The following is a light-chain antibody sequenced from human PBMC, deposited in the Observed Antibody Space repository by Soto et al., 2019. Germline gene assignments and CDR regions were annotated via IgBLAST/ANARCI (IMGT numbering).Light chain of an antibody. CDR3: LQALQTPYT. V-gene: IGKV2-28*01. CDR1: QSLLHSNGYNY. J-gene: IGKJ2*01. Sequence: DIVMTQSPLSLPVTPGEPASISCRSSQSLLHSNGYNYLDWYLQKPGQSPQLLIYLGSNRASGVPDRFSGSGSGTYFTLKISRVEAEDVGVYYGLQALQTPYTFGQVTKLEIK. CDR2: LGS.